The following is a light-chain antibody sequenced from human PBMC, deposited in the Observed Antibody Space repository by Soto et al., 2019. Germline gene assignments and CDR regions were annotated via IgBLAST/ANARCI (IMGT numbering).Light chain of an antibody. CDR3: QSYDSSLSALVV. J-gene: IGLJ2*01. Sequence: QLVLTQPPSVSGAPGQRVTISCTGSTSNIGAGYDVHWYQQLPGTAPKLLIYGNNNRPSGVPDRFSGSKSGTSASLAITGLQAEDEADYYCQSYDSSLSALVVFGGGTKLTVL. V-gene: IGLV1-40*01. CDR2: GNN. CDR1: TSNIGAGYD.